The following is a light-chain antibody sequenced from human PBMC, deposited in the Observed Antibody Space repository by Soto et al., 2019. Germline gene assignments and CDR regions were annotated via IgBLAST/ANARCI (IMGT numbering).Light chain of an antibody. CDR3: QQYGGSPLYT. V-gene: IGKV3-20*01. CDR2: GAS. CDR1: QSVSSRY. Sequence: ENVLTQSPGTLSLSPGEGATLSCRASQSVSSRYLAWYQQKPGQAPRLLIYGASNRATGIPDRFSGSGSGTDFTLTISRLEPEDFAVYYCQQYGGSPLYTFGPGTKVDIK. J-gene: IGKJ3*01.